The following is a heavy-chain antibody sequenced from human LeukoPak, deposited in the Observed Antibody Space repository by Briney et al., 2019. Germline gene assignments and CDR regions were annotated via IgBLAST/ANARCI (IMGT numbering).Heavy chain of an antibody. Sequence: PSETLSLTCTVSGGSISTYYWSWIRQPPGKGLEYIGYVYNSGSTNYNPSPKSRLTISVDTSKNQFSLKLTSVTAADTAVYYCARQVHGAAGRFDTWGQGTLVTVAS. CDR2: VYNSGST. CDR3: ARQVHGAAGRFDT. V-gene: IGHV4-59*08. CDR1: GGSISTYY. J-gene: IGHJ5*02. D-gene: IGHD6-13*01.